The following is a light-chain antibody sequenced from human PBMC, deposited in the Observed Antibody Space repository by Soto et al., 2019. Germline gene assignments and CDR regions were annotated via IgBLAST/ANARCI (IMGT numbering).Light chain of an antibody. CDR1: QGISSY. V-gene: IGKV1-9*01. CDR3: HQLNSYPWT. J-gene: IGKJ1*01. Sequence: IPLTQSPSSLSASVGDRVTITCRASQGISSYLAWYQQKPGKAPKLLIYAASTLPSGVPSRFSGSGSGTDFTLTNSSLQPEDFATDYCHQLNSYPWTFGQGTKVEIK. CDR2: AAS.